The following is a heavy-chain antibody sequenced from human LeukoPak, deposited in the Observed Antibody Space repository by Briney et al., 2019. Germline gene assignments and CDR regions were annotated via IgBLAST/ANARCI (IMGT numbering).Heavy chain of an antibody. J-gene: IGHJ6*02. CDR2: IYDSGST. V-gene: IGHV4-59*01. Sequence: SETLSLTCTVSGGSISSYYWSWIRQPPGKGLEWIGYIYDSGSTNYNPSLKSRVTISIDTSKNQFSLKLSSVTAADTAVYYCARLYGDYVHQLYYYYGMDVWGQGTTVTVSS. CDR3: ARLYGDYVHQLYYYYGMDV. CDR1: GGSISSYY. D-gene: IGHD4-17*01.